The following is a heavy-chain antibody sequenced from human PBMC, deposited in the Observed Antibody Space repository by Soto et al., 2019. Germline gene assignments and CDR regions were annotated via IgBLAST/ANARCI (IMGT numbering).Heavy chain of an antibody. CDR3: ARDLAAGAHYYDYGMDV. CDR2: ISYDGTKK. V-gene: IGHV3-30-3*01. Sequence: QVQLVESGGGVVQPGRSVRLSCAASGFTFSSYAMHWVRQAPGKGLEWVAVISYDGTKKYYADSVKGRFTISRDNSKNTLYLQMNSLRAEDTAGYYCARDLAAGAHYYDYGMDVWGQGTTVPVSS. J-gene: IGHJ6*02. D-gene: IGHD6-13*01. CDR1: GFTFSSYA.